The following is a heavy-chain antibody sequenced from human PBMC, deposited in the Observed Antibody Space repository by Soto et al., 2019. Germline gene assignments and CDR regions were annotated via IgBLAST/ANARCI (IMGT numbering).Heavy chain of an antibody. CDR2: ISGSGGST. Sequence: GGSLRLSCAASGFTFSSYAMSWVRQAPGKGLEWVSAISGSGGSTYYADSVKGRFTISRDNSKNTLYLQMNSLRAEDTAVYYCAKDLRAYYDILTGYVPDYWGQGTLVTVSS. CDR3: AKDLRAYYDILTGYVPDY. D-gene: IGHD3-9*01. V-gene: IGHV3-23*01. J-gene: IGHJ4*02. CDR1: GFTFSSYA.